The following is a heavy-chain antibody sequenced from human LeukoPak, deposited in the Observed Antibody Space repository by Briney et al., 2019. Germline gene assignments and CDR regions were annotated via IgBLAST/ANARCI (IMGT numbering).Heavy chain of an antibody. J-gene: IGHJ6*03. CDR2: IYTSGST. CDR3: AAQPGAYDFWSGYSRGYYYYYMDV. V-gene: IGHV4-61*02. Sequence: SETLSLTCTVSGGSISSVSYYWSWIRQPAGKGLEWIGRIYTSGSTNYNPSLKSRVTISVDTSKNQFSLKLSSVTAADTAVYYCAAQPGAYDFWSGYSRGYYYYYMDVWGKGTTVTVSS. D-gene: IGHD3-3*01. CDR1: GGSISSVSYY.